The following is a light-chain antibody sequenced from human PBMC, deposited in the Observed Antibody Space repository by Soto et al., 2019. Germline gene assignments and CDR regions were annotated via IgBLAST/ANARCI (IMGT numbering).Light chain of an antibody. CDR1: QSISGY. J-gene: IGKJ5*01. Sequence: EIVLTQSPATLSLSPGERATLSCRASQSISGYLAWYQQKPGQTPRLLIYDASNRATGIPVRFSGSGSGTDFTLPISSLEPEDFALYYCQQRNDWPITFGQGTRLEIK. CDR3: QQRNDWPIT. CDR2: DAS. V-gene: IGKV3-11*01.